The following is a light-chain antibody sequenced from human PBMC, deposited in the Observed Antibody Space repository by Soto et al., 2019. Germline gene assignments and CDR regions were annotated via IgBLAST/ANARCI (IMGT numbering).Light chain of an antibody. CDR3: AAWDDSLSVHYV. CDR2: RNN. Sequence: QSVLTQPPSASGTPGQRVTISCSGSSSNIGGNYVYWYQQFPGTAPKLLIYRNNQRPSGVPDRFYGSKSGTSASLAISGLRSEDEADYYCAAWDDSLSVHYVFGTGTKLTVL. J-gene: IGLJ1*01. V-gene: IGLV1-47*01. CDR1: SSNIGGNY.